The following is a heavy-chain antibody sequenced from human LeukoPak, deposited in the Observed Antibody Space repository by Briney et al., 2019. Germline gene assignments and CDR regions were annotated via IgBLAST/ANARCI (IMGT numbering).Heavy chain of an antibody. CDR1: GFTFNNYA. CDR2: ISGAVGST. V-gene: IGHV3-23*01. Sequence: GGSLRLSCAASGFTFNNYAMNWVRQAPGKGPEWVSSISGAVGSTYYADSVKGRSTVSRDNSKNTLDLQMNSLRAEDTAVYYCARGPKSTWPYNWFDPWGQGTLVTVSS. J-gene: IGHJ5*02. CDR3: ARGPKSTWPYNWFDP.